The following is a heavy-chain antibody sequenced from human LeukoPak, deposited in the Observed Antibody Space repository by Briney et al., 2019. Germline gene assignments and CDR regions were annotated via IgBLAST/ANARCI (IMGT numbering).Heavy chain of an antibody. D-gene: IGHD1-26*01. CDR2: ISYDGSNK. Sequence: PGGSLRLSCAASGFTFSSYGMHWVRQAPGKGLEWVAVISYDGSNKYYADSVKGRFTISRDNSKNTLYLQMNSLRAEDTAVYYCARGRGSYSYFDYWGQGTLVTVSS. J-gene: IGHJ4*02. CDR3: ARGRGSYSYFDY. V-gene: IGHV3-30*03. CDR1: GFTFSSYG.